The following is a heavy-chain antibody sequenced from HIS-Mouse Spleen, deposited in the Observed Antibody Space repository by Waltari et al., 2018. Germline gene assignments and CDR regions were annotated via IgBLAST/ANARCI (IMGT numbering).Heavy chain of an antibody. J-gene: IGHJ3*02. CDR2: ISAYNGKT. CDR3: ARAAGDYYDSSGYDAFDI. D-gene: IGHD3-22*01. CDR1: GYTFTSSG. V-gene: IGHV1-18*01. Sequence: QVQLVQSGAEVKKPGASVKVSCKASGYTFTSSGISWLRQAPGPGLEGMGWMGWISAYNGKTNYAQKLQGRVTMTTDTSTSTAYMELRSLRSDDTAVYYCARAAGDYYDSSGYDAFDIWGQGTMVTVSS.